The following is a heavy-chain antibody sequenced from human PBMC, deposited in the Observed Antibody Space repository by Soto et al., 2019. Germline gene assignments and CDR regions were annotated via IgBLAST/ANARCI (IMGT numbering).Heavy chain of an antibody. V-gene: IGHV1-18*01. Sequence: QVQLVQSGAEVKKPGASVKVSCKSSGYTFTSYGISWVRQDPGQGLEWMGWISAYNGNTNYAQKLQGRVTMTTDTYTSTAYMELRSLRSDDTAVYYCARDVGCSGGSCYSSLDYWGQGTLVTVSS. J-gene: IGHJ4*02. D-gene: IGHD2-15*01. CDR3: ARDVGCSGGSCYSSLDY. CDR2: ISAYNGNT. CDR1: GYTFTSYG.